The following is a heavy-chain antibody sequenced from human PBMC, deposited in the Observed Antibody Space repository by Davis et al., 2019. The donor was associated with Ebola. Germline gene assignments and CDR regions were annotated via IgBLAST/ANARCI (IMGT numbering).Heavy chain of an antibody. CDR3: ARDSASGTGTQKYFDY. Sequence: GGSLRLSCAASGFTVSSNYMSWVRQAPGKGLEWVSVIYSGGSTYYADSVKGRFTISRDNSKNTLYLQMNSLRAEDTAVYYCARDSASGTGTQKYFDYWGQGTLVTVSS. J-gene: IGHJ4*02. CDR2: IYSGGST. D-gene: IGHD1-7*01. V-gene: IGHV3-66*01. CDR1: GFTVSSNY.